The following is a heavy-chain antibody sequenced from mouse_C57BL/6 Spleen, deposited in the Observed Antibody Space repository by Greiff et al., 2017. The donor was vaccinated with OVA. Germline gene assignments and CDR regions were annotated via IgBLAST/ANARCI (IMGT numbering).Heavy chain of an antibody. D-gene: IGHD1-1*01. CDR3: ARDRDYYGTGGYFDD. V-gene: IGHV5-4*01. CDR1: GFTFSSYA. CDR2: ISDGGSYT. J-gene: IGHJ2*01. Sequence: EVMLVESGGGLVKPGGSLKLSCAASGFTFSSYAMSWVRQTPEKRLEWVATISDGGSYTYYPDNVKGRFTISRDNAKNNLYLQMSHLKSEDTAMYYCARDRDYYGTGGYFDDWGQGTTLTVSS.